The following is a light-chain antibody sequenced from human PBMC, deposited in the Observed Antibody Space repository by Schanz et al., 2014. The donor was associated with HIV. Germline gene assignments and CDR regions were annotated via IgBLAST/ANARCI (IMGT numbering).Light chain of an antibody. Sequence: EIVMTQSPGTLSVSPGERATLSCRASQTVSNNLAWYQQKPGQAPRLLIYGASTRVTGIPARFSGSGSGTEFTLTINRMEPEDYAVYYCQQYGSPPWTFGQGTKVEVK. CDR3: QQYGSPPWT. CDR2: GAS. V-gene: IGKV3-15*01. J-gene: IGKJ1*01. CDR1: QTVSNN.